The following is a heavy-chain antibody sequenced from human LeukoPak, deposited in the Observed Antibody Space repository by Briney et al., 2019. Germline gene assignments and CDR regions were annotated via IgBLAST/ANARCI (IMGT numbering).Heavy chain of an antibody. D-gene: IGHD5-12*01. Sequence: GGSVRLSCAASGFTFSSYWMHWVRQAPGKGVVWVSLINSDGSTTTYADSVKGRFTISRDNAKNTLYLQVNSLRAEDTAVYYCTRGGDSGPGMDYWGQGTLVTVSS. CDR1: GFTFSSYW. V-gene: IGHV3-74*01. J-gene: IGHJ4*02. CDR2: INSDGSTT. CDR3: TRGGDSGPGMDY.